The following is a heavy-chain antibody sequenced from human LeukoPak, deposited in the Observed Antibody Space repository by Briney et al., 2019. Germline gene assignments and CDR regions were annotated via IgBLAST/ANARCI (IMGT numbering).Heavy chain of an antibody. CDR2: INPSGGST. Sequence: GASVKVSCKASGYTFTSYYIHWVRQAPGQGLEWMGLINPSGGSTNYAQKFQGRVTMTRDTSTSTVYMELSSLRSEDTAVYYCARLTYYDFWSGYNYAFDIWGQGTMVTVSS. V-gene: IGHV1-46*01. CDR3: ARLTYYDFWSGYNYAFDI. CDR1: GYTFTSYY. D-gene: IGHD3-3*01. J-gene: IGHJ3*02.